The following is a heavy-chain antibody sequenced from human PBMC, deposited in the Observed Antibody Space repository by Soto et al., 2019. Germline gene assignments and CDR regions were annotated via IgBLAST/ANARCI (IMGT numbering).Heavy chain of an antibody. D-gene: IGHD1-1*01. V-gene: IGHV1-18*01. CDR3: ARDPRYGGD. J-gene: IGHJ4*02. CDR2: ISGYNANT. Sequence: QVQLVQSGAEVKRPGASVKVSCKASGYTFTNYGIIWVRQAPGQGLEWMGWISGYNANTKYAEKLQGRVTMTTDTATSTVYMEVRGRTSDDTAVYYCARDPRYGGDWGQGTLVTVSS. CDR1: GYTFTNYG.